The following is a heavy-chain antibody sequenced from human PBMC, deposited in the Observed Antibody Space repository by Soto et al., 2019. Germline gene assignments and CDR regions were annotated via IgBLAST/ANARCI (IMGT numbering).Heavy chain of an antibody. CDR2: IYPGDSDT. CDR3: ARQGSNGAYYYYGMDV. D-gene: IGHD2-8*01. Sequence: GESLKISCKGSGYRFSSYWIAWVRQMPGKGLEWMGIIYPGDSDTIYSPSFQGQVTFSADKSTSTAYLQWSSLKASDSAMYYCARQGSNGAYYYYGMDVWRQGTTVTVSS. CDR1: GYRFSSYW. J-gene: IGHJ6*02. V-gene: IGHV5-51*01.